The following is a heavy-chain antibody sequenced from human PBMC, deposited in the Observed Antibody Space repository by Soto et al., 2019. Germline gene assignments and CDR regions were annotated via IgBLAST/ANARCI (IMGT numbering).Heavy chain of an antibody. V-gene: IGHV4-59*08. Sequence: QVQLQESGPGLVKPSETLSLTCTVSGGSINTYYWSWIRQPPGKGLEWIGFIYYSGSNNYTPSLKSRVTISLDTSKNHFSLKLSSVTAADTAVYYCAAALSGTGAFDIWGQGTMVTVSS. CDR3: AAALSGTGAFDI. CDR2: IYYSGSN. D-gene: IGHD6-19*01. CDR1: GGSINTYY. J-gene: IGHJ3*02.